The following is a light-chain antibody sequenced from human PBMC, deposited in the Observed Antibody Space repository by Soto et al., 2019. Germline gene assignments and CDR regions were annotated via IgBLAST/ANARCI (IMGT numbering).Light chain of an antibody. CDR1: SSNIGSNT. J-gene: IGLJ1*01. V-gene: IGLV1-44*01. CDR3: AAWDHSLNGYV. CDR2: SNN. Sequence: QSVLTQPPSASGTPGQRVTISCSGSSSNIGSNTVNWYQQLPGTAPKLLIYSNNQRPSGVPDRFSGSKSGTSASLAISGLPSADEADYYCAAWDHSLNGYVFGTGTKVTVL.